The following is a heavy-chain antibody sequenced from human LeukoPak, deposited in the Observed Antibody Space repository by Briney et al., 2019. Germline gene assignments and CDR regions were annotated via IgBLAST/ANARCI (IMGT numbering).Heavy chain of an antibody. CDR1: GGSISGYY. D-gene: IGHD2-15*01. J-gene: IGHJ4*02. Sequence: SETLSLTCTVSGGSISGYYWSWIRQPPGKGLEWIGFVHYSGSTSYNPSLKSRVTISADTSNNHFSLKLTSVTAADTAVYYCAKQAYCSGTDCFPFDYWGQGTLVTVSS. CDR2: VHYSGST. V-gene: IGHV4-59*08. CDR3: AKQAYCSGTDCFPFDY.